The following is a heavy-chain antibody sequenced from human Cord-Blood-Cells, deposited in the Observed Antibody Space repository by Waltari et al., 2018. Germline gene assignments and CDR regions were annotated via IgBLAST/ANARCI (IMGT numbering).Heavy chain of an antibody. CDR3: ARMDSSSSDTKIFDY. CDR1: GGSVSSGSYY. V-gene: IGHV4-61*01. D-gene: IGHD6-13*01. Sequence: QVQLQESGPGLVKPSETLSLTCTVSGGSVSSGSYYWRWIRQPPGKGLEWIGYIYYSGSTNYNPSLKSRVTISVDTSKNQFSLKLSSVTAADTAVYYCARMDSSSSDTKIFDYWGQGTLVTVSS. J-gene: IGHJ4*02. CDR2: IYYSGST.